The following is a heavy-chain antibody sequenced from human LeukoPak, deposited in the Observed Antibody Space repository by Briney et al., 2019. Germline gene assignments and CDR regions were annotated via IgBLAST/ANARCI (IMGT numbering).Heavy chain of an antibody. CDR1: GYAFTSYA. V-gene: IGHV1-3*01. CDR2: INAGNGNT. D-gene: IGHD3-16*01. CDR3: ARVGFGEPFHY. J-gene: IGHJ4*02. Sequence: ASVKVSCKASGYAFTSYAMHWVRQAPGQRLEWMGWINAGNGNTKYSQNLQGRVTITRDTSTNTVYMEMSSLISEDTAVCYCARVGFGEPFHYWGQGTLVTVSS.